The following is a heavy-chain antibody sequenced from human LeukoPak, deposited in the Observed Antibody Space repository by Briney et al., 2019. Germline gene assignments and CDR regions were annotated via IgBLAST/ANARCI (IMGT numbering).Heavy chain of an antibody. V-gene: IGHV3-30*04. D-gene: IGHD2-2*01. CDR3: ARGYHRDYFDY. J-gene: IGHJ4*02. CDR2: ISYDGSNK. CDR1: GFTFSSYA. Sequence: PGGSLRLSCAASGFTFSSYAMHWVRQAPGKGLEWVAVISYDGSNKYYADSVKGRFTISRDNSKNTLYLQMNSLRAEDTAVYYCARGYHRDYFDYWGQETLVTVSS.